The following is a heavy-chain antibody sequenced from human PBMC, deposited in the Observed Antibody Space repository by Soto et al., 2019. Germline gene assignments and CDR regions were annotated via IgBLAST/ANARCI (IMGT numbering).Heavy chain of an antibody. CDR3: ARDVSPGSSGLYFDAFDM. J-gene: IGHJ3*02. CDR1: EFAFSSYW. D-gene: IGHD6-25*01. V-gene: IGHV3-7*05. Sequence: EVQLVESGGGLVQPGGSLTLSCAASEFAFSSYWMTWVRQAPGKGLEWVANIRKDGSQRSYLDSVRGRFTISRDNSKNSLYLQMNSLRAEDTAVYFCARDVSPGSSGLYFDAFDMWGQGTMVTVSS. CDR2: IRKDGSQR.